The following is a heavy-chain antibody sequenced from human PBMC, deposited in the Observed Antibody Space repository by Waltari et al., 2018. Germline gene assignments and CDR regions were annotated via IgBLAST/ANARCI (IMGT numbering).Heavy chain of an antibody. CDR3: ARDRLLQIPDLDY. Sequence: EVQLVESGGGLVKPGGSLRLSCPASGFTFSSNAMNWVRQAPGKGLEWVSGISTSNDFKYYADSVKGRFIISRDNSKNKVYLQMNSLRAEDTAVYYCARDRLLQIPDLDYWGQGTMVTVSS. CDR1: GFTFSSNA. CDR2: ISTSNDFK. V-gene: IGHV3-21*01. J-gene: IGHJ4*02. D-gene: IGHD2-21*01.